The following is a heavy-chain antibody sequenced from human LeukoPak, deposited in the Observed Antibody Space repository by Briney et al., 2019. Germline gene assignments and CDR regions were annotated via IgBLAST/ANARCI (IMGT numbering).Heavy chain of an antibody. D-gene: IGHD3-3*02. CDR3: ARDHVVLAPGGYYYHYMDV. V-gene: IGHV1-69*13. CDR2: IIPIFGIA. Sequence: SVKVSCKASEGTFNNYAISLVRQAPGQGLEWMGGIIPIFGIANYAQKFQGRVTITADESTSTAYMELSSLRSEDTAVYYCARDHVVLAPGGYYYHYMDVWGKGTTVTVSS. CDR1: EGTFNNYA. J-gene: IGHJ6*03.